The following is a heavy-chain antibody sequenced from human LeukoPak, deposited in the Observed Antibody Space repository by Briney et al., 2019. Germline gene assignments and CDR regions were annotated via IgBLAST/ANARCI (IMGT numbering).Heavy chain of an antibody. J-gene: IGHJ4*02. CDR2: IWAAGNDD. CDR1: GFSFSLYG. D-gene: IGHD2-2*01. CDR3: ARISIVVVPAAISSGFDY. V-gene: IGHV3-33*01. Sequence: GGSLRLSCGASGFSFSLYGMHWVRQAPGKGLEWVAFIWAAGNDDSYADSVKGRFTISRDNAKNSLYLQMNSLRAEDTAVYYCARISIVVVPAAISSGFDYWGQGTLVTVSS.